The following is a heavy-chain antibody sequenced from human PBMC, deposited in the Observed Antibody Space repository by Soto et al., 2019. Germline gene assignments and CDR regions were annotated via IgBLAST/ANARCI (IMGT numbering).Heavy chain of an antibody. CDR3: ARVPVITGTTGYYYYGMDV. D-gene: IGHD1-7*01. V-gene: IGHV1-18*04. Sequence: QVQLVQSGAEVKKPGASVKVSCKASGYTFTSYGISWVRQAPGQGLEWMGWISAYNGNTNYAQKLQGRGTMTTDTSTSTAYMELRSLRSGDTAVYYCARVPVITGTTGYYYYGMDVWGQGTTVTVSS. J-gene: IGHJ6*02. CDR1: GYTFTSYG. CDR2: ISAYNGNT.